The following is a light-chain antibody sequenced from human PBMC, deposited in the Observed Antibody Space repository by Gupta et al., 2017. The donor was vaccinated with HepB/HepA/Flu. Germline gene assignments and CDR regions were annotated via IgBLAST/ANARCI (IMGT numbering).Light chain of an antibody. CDR1: NIESYS. V-gene: IGLV3-21*03. CDR2: DDS. Sequence: SYVLTQPPSVSVAPGKTASIACGGSNIESYSVRWYHQMPGQAPVLVVYDDSDRPSGIPERFSGSNSGNTATLTISRVEAGDEADYYCQVWDGSNDQGIFGGGTKLTVL. CDR3: QVWDGSNDQGI. J-gene: IGLJ2*01.